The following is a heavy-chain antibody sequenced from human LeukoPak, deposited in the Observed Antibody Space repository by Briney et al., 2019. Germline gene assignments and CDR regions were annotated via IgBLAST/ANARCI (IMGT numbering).Heavy chain of an antibody. CDR2: ISSSSSYI. Sequence: GGSLRLSCAASGFTFSSYSMNWVRQAPGKGLKWVSSISSSSSYIYYADSVKGRFTISRDNAKNSLYLQMNSLRAEDTAVYYCARDKYNWNDKNWFDPWGQGTLVTVSS. CDR1: GFTFSSYS. CDR3: ARDKYNWNDKNWFDP. J-gene: IGHJ5*02. D-gene: IGHD1-1*01. V-gene: IGHV3-21*01.